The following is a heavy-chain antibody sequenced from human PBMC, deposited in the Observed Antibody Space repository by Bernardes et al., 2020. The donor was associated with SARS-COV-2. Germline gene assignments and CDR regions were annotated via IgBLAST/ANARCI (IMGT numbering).Heavy chain of an antibody. Sequence: GGSLRLSCAASGFTFSNYDMSWVRQAPGKGLEWVSGINNGGVTTQYAGSVKGRFAISRDNSKNTLYLQLSSLRAEDTALYYCARGRGDPYYFD. CDR1: GFTFSNYD. D-gene: IGHD7-27*01. CDR3: ARGRGDPYYFD. CDR2: INNGGVTT. V-gene: IGHV3-23*01. J-gene: IGHJ4*01.